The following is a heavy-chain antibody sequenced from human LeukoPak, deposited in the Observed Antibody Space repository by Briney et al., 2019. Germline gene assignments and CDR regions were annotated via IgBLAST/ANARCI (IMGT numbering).Heavy chain of an antibody. CDR1: GGSISSYY. CDR2: IYYSGST. D-gene: IGHD3-3*01. J-gene: IGHJ4*02. Sequence: SETLSLTCTVSGGSISSYYWSWIRQPPGKGLEWIGYIYYSGSTDYNPSLKSRVTISVDTSKNQFSLKLSSVTAADTAVYYCARAVYDFWSGYQYYFDYWGQGTLVTVSS. CDR3: ARAVYDFWSGYQYYFDY. V-gene: IGHV4-59*01.